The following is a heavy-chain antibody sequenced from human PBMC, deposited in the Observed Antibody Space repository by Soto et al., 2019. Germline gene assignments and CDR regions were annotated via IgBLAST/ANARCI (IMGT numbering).Heavy chain of an antibody. V-gene: IGHV4-61*01. J-gene: IGHJ4*02. CDR1: SGSVSSASYY. Sequence: PSETLSLTCTVSSGSVSSASYYWSWIRQPPGKGLEWSGHVDDSGNTNYNPSLKSRVTISVDTSKNQFSLRLRSVPAADTAVYYCARLRSYSDGWYDYWGQGTLVSVSS. CDR2: VDDSGNT. CDR3: ARLRSYSDGWYDY. D-gene: IGHD6-19*01.